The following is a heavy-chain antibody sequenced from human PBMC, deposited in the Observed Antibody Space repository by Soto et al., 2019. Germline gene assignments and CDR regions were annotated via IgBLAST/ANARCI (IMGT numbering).Heavy chain of an antibody. Sequence: EVQLVESGGGLVKPGGSLRLFCAASGFTFSSYSMNWVRQAPGKGLEWVSSISSSSSYKFYAGSVKGRFTISRDNAKNSLYLQMNSLRAEDTAVYYCAREWLRLPDYWGQGTLVTVSS. V-gene: IGHV3-21*01. CDR1: GFTFSSYS. CDR3: AREWLRLPDY. J-gene: IGHJ4*02. CDR2: ISSSSSYK. D-gene: IGHD5-12*01.